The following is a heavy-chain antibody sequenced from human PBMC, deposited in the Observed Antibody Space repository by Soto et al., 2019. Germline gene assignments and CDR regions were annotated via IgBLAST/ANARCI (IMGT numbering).Heavy chain of an antibody. V-gene: IGHV1-18*04. CDR1: GYTFTSYG. CDR3: AREKGKAVTGTYYYYGMDV. CDR2: ISPYTGNT. Sequence: QVQLVQSGAEVMRPGASLKVSCKASGYTFTSYGINWVRQAPGQGLEWMGWISPYTGNTNYAQEFQGRVTMTADTSTSTAYMELRRLRSDDTAVYYCAREKGKAVTGTYYYYGMDVWGQGTTVTVSS. D-gene: IGHD6-19*01. J-gene: IGHJ6*02.